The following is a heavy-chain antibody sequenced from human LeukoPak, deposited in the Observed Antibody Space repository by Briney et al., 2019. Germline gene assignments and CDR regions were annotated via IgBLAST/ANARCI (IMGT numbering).Heavy chain of an antibody. Sequence: GESLKISCKGSGYSFATYWIGWVRQMPGKGLGWMGIIYPGDSDTRYSPSFQGQVTISADKSISTAYLQWSSLKASDTAMYYCARHNIVGATASHAEHWGQGTLVTVSS. D-gene: IGHD1-26*01. V-gene: IGHV5-51*01. J-gene: IGHJ4*02. CDR3: ARHNIVGATASHAEH. CDR1: GYSFATYW. CDR2: IYPGDSDT.